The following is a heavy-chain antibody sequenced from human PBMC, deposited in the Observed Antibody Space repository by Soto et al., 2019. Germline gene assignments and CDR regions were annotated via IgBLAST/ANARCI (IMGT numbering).Heavy chain of an antibody. D-gene: IGHD3-16*01. J-gene: IGHJ6*02. CDR2: SSYLGHS. CDR1: GGSIINYY. Sequence: QVQLQESGPRLVRPSETLSLTCTVSGGSIINYYWSWVRQSPDKGLEWIAYSSYLGHSNYNPSLKSRVTISVDTSNNQFSLKMNSVTAADTAVYYCARDGSPGGMDVWGQGTSVTVSS. V-gene: IGHV4-59*01. CDR3: ARDGSPGGMDV.